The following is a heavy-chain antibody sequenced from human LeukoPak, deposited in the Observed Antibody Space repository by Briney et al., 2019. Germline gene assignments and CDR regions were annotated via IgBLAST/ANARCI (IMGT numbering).Heavy chain of an antibody. CDR2: MYYSGST. Sequence: SETLSLTCTVSGGSISSGGYYWSWIRQHPGKGLEWIGYMYYSGSTYYNPSLKSRVTISVGTSKNQFSLKLSSVTAADTAVYYCARDSSGYLDYWGQGTLVTVSS. CDR1: GGSISSGGYY. V-gene: IGHV4-31*03. J-gene: IGHJ4*02. D-gene: IGHD3-22*01. CDR3: ARDSSGYLDY.